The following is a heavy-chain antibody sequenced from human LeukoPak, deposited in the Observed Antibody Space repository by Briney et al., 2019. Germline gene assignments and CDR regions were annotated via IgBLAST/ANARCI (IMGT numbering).Heavy chain of an antibody. J-gene: IGHJ6*02. CDR3: GRYYVMDV. CDR1: GLTFSTYV. V-gene: IGHV3-23*01. Sequence: PGGSLRLSCAASGLTFSTYVMNWVRQAPGKGLEWVSTISESGGSTYYADSVKGRFTISRDNSESTLYLQMNSLRAEDTAVYYCGRYYVMDVWGQGTSVTVSS. CDR2: ISESGGST.